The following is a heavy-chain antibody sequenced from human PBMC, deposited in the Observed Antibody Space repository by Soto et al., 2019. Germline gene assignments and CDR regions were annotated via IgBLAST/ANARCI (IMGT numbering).Heavy chain of an antibody. CDR2: ISYDGSNK. V-gene: IGHV3-30*03. J-gene: IGHJ4*02. Sequence: GRSLRLSCAASGFTFSSYGMHWVRQAPGKGLEWVAVISYDGSNKYYADSVKGRFTISGDNSKNTLYLQMNSLRAEDTAVYYCATTPQGLERRPLDYWGQGTLVTVSS. D-gene: IGHD1-1*01. CDR1: GFTFSSYG. CDR3: ATTPQGLERRPLDY.